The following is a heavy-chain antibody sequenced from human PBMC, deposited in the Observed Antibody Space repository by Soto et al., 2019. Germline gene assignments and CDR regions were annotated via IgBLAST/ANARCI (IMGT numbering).Heavy chain of an antibody. V-gene: IGHV4-39*01. J-gene: IGHJ3*02. CDR1: GDSISSNNYF. CDR3: ARQNRQQLDAFDI. D-gene: IGHD6-13*01. Sequence: SETLSLTCTVSGDSISSNNYFWGWISQPPGKGLEWIGSISYTGSTYYSPSLESRVTISVDTSKNQFSLNLSSVTAADTAVYYCARQNRQQLDAFDIWGQGTMVTVSS. CDR2: ISYTGST.